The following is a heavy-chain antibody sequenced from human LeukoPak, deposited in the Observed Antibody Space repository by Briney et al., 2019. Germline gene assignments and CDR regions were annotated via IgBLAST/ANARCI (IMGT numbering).Heavy chain of an antibody. CDR2: VFYSGST. D-gene: IGHD1-1*01. Sequence: PSETLSLTCTISGASISDYFWSWVRQPPGKGLEWIGYVFYSGSTTYNPSLNSRVTISMDTSRSQFSLRLSSVTAADTAVYYCASSSWKKTFDYWGQGALVTVSS. V-gene: IGHV4-59*12. CDR1: GASISDYF. J-gene: IGHJ4*02. CDR3: ASSSWKKTFDY.